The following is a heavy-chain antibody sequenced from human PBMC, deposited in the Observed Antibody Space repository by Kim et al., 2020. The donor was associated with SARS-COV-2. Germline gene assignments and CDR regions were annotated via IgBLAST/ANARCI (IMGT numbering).Heavy chain of an antibody. CDR3: TTGSYYYDDNWFDP. V-gene: IGHV3-15*01. Sequence: GGSLRLSCAASGFTFSNAWMSWVRQAPGKGLEWVGRIKSKTDGGTTDYAAPVKGRFTISRDDSKNTLYLQMNSLKTEDTAVYYCTTGSYYYDDNWFDPWGQGTLVTVSS. CDR2: IKSKTDGGTT. CDR1: GFTFSNAW. J-gene: IGHJ5*02. D-gene: IGHD3-22*01.